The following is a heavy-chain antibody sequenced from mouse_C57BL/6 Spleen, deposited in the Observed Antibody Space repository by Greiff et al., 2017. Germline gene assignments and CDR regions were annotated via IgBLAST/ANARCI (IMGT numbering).Heavy chain of an antibody. D-gene: IGHD2-3*01. V-gene: IGHV1-19*01. Sequence: EVQLQQSGPVLVKPGASVKMSCKASGYTFTDYYMNWVKQSHGKSLEWIGVINPYNGGTSYNQKFKGKATLTVDKSSSTAYMELNSLTSEDSAVYYCARIYDGYSWFAYWGQGTLVTVSA. CDR2: INPYNGGT. CDR3: ARIYDGYSWFAY. CDR1: GYTFTDYY. J-gene: IGHJ3*01.